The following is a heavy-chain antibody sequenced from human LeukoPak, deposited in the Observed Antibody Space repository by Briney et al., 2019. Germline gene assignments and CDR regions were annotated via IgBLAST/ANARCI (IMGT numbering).Heavy chain of an antibody. Sequence: EASVKVSCKTSGYTFIHYGISWVRQAPGQGLEWMGGIIPIFGTANYAQKFQGRVTITADESTSTAYMELSSLRSEDTAVYYCARAETMYYYYMDVWGKGTTVTVSS. CDR1: GYTFIHYG. D-gene: IGHD5-24*01. CDR2: IIPIFGTA. V-gene: IGHV1-69*13. J-gene: IGHJ6*03. CDR3: ARAETMYYYYMDV.